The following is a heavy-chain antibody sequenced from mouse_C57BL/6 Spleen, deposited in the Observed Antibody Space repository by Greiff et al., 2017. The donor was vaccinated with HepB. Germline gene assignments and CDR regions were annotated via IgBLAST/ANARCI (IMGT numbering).Heavy chain of an antibody. CDR3: ARPESYAMDY. CDR1: GFTFSDYG. CDR2: ISSGSSTI. Sequence: EVQVVESGGGLVKPGGSLKLSCAASGFTFSDYGMHWVRQAPEKGLEWVAYISSGSSTIYYADTVKGRFTISRDNAKNTLFLQMTSLRSEDTAMYYCARPESYAMDYWGQGTSVTVSS. V-gene: IGHV5-17*01. J-gene: IGHJ4*01. D-gene: IGHD6-2*01.